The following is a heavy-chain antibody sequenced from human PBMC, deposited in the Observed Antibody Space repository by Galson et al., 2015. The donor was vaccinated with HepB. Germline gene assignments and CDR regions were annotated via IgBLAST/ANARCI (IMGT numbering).Heavy chain of an antibody. V-gene: IGHV1-69*10. CDR3: ARVLITMVRGGYYYYGMDV. CDR1: GGTFSSYT. D-gene: IGHD3-10*01. Sequence: SVKVSCKASGGTFSSYTISWVRQAPGQGLEWMGGIIPILGIANYAQKFQGRVTITADKSTSTAYMELSSLRSEDTAVYYCARVLITMVRGGYYYYGMDVWGQGTTVTVSS. CDR2: IIPILGIA. J-gene: IGHJ6*02.